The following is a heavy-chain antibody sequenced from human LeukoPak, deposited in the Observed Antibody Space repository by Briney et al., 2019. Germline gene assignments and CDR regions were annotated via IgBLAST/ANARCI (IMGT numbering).Heavy chain of an antibody. D-gene: IGHD5-24*01. CDR1: GYTFTGYY. V-gene: IGHV1-2*04. CDR3: ARDQGRLEMAGEGFDP. Sequence: GESLKISCKASGYTFTGYYMHWVRQAPGQGLEWMGWINPNSGGTNYAQKFQGWVTMTRDTSISTAYMELSRLRSDDTAVYYCARDQGRLEMAGEGFDPWGQGTLVTVSS. CDR2: INPNSGGT. J-gene: IGHJ5*02.